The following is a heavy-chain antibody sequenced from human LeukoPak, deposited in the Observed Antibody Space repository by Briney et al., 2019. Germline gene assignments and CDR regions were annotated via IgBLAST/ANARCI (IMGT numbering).Heavy chain of an antibody. CDR1: GFTVSSNY. CDR2: IYSGGST. D-gene: IGHD6-19*01. CDR3: ARDRGIAVAGLGDYYGMDV. J-gene: IGHJ6*02. Sequence: PGGSLRLSCAASGFTVSSNYMSWVRQAPGKGLEWVSVIYSGGSTYYADSVKGRFAISRDNSKNTLYLQMNSLRAEDTAVYYCARDRGIAVAGLGDYYGMDVWGQGTTVTVSS. V-gene: IGHV3-66*01.